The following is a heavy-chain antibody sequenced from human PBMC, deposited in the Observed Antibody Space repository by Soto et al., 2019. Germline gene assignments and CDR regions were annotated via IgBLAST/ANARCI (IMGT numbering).Heavy chain of an antibody. Sequence: PGGSLRLSCAASGFTFTNYAMGWVRQAPGKGLEWVSAASGSGDNTYYADSAKGRSTISKDTSKNTLYLQMNSLRAEDTAVYYCTKRGEKYYYGMDVWGQGTTVTVSS. CDR2: ASGSGDNT. J-gene: IGHJ6*02. V-gene: IGHV3-23*01. CDR1: GFTFTNYA. CDR3: TKRGEKYYYGMDV.